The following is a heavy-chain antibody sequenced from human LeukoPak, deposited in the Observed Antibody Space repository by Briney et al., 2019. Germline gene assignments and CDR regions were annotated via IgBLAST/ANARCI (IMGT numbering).Heavy chain of an antibody. CDR2: IKPVGSDK. CDR3: ARDFD. Sequence: GGSLRLSCTASGFTFTNNWMTWVRQAPGKGLEGVANIKPVGSDKYYVDSVKGRFTISRDNAKNSVFLEMNSLRVDDTAVYYCARDFDWGQGTLVTVSS. J-gene: IGHJ4*02. CDR1: GFTFTNNW. V-gene: IGHV3-7*04.